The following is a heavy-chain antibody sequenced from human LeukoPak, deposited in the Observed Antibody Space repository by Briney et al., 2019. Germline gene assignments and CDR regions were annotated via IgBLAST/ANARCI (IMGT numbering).Heavy chain of an antibody. J-gene: IGHJ3*02. V-gene: IGHV1-69*05. CDR2: INVIFGTA. D-gene: IGHD6-6*01. Sequence: VASVKVSCKASGGTFSSYGISWVRQAPGQGLEWMGRINVIFGTANYAQKLQGRVTITTDESTSTAYMEVSSLRSEDTAVYYCARDLIQVYSSSSGAFDIWGQGTMVTVSS. CDR1: GGTFSSYG. CDR3: ARDLIQVYSSSSGAFDI.